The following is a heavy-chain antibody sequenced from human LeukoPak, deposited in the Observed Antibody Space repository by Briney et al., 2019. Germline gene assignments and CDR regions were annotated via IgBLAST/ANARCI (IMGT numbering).Heavy chain of an antibody. Sequence: GGSLRLSCAASGFTFSSYAMSWVRQAPGKRLEWVSAISGSGGSTYYADSVKGRFTISRDNSKNTLYLQMNSLRAEDTAVYYCAKDRGYSYGPWYFDYWGQGTLVTVSS. J-gene: IGHJ4*02. CDR3: AKDRGYSYGPWYFDY. CDR1: GFTFSSYA. V-gene: IGHV3-23*01. CDR2: ISGSGGST. D-gene: IGHD5-18*01.